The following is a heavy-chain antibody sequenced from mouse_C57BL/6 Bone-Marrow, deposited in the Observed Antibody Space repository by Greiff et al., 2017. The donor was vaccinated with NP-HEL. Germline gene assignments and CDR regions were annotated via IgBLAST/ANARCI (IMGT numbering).Heavy chain of an antibody. D-gene: IGHD1-1*01. V-gene: IGHV8-12*01. CDR1: GFSLSTSGMG. J-gene: IGHJ4*01. Sequence: QVTLKESGPGILQSSQTLSLTCSFSGFSLSTSGMGVSWIRQPSGKGLEWLAHIYWDDDKRYNPSLKSRLTISKDTSRNQVFLKITSVDTADTATYYCARGRYYGSRDYYAMDYWGQGTSVTVSS. CDR2: IYWDDDK. CDR3: ARGRYYGSRDYYAMDY.